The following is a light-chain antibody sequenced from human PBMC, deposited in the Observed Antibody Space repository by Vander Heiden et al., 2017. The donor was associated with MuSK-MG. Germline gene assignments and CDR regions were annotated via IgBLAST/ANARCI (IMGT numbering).Light chain of an antibody. Sequence: EVVLTQSPRTLSSSPGETATLSCRASQHVGDCLAWYKQKPGQAPRLLISGASKRAPDIPGRFSGSGSGTDFTLTIRNLDSEDFALYFCLQCDSRALSFGGGTNV. CDR2: GAS. CDR3: LQCDSRALS. J-gene: IGKJ4*01. CDR1: QHVGDC. V-gene: IGKV3-11*01.